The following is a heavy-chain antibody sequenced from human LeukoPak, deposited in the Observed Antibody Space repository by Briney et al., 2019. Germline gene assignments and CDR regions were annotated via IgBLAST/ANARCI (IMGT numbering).Heavy chain of an antibody. CDR3: VSEGYNYYGMDV. CDR1: GFTFSSYW. CDR2: IKEDGSER. Sequence: PGGSLRLSCAASGFTFSSYWMSWVRLAPGKGLEWVANIKEDGSERNYVDSVMGRFTISRDNAKNSLYLQMNSLRVADTAVYYCVSEGYNYYGMDVWGQGTTVTVSS. V-gene: IGHV3-7*01. J-gene: IGHJ6*02.